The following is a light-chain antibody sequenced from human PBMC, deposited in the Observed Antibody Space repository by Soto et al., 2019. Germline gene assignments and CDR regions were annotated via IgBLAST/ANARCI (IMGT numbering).Light chain of an antibody. V-gene: IGKV3-20*01. CDR2: GAS. CDR1: QSISSSY. CDR3: QQYASSPYT. Sequence: IVLTQSPGTVSLAPEERGTLSCRASQSISSSYLAWYQQKPGQAPRLLIYGASRRATGIPDRFSGRESGTDFTLTITTLEPEDSAVYFCQQYASSPYTFGQGTKVDIK. J-gene: IGKJ2*01.